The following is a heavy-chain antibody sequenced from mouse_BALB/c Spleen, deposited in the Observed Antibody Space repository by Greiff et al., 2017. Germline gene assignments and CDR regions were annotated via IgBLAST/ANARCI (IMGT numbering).Heavy chain of an antibody. D-gene: IGHD1-1*01. CDR1: GYTFTSYY. CDR3: TRGRYYYAMDY. V-gene: IGHV1S81*02. J-gene: IGHJ4*01. Sequence: QVQLKQSGAELVKPGASVKLSCKASGYTFTSYYMYWVKQRPGQGLEWIGEINPSNGGTNFNEKFKSKATLTVDKSSSTAYMQLSSLTSEDSAVYYCTRGRYYYAMDYWGQGTSVTVSS. CDR2: INPSNGGT.